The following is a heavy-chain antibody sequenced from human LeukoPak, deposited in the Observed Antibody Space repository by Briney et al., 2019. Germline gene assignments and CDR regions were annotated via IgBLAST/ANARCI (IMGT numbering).Heavy chain of an antibody. J-gene: IGHJ5*02. V-gene: IGHV4-39*01. Sequence: SETLSLTCTVSGGSIISSGYYWGWIRQPPGKGLEWIASIYYSGSTYYNPSLKSQVTISVDTSKSQLSLKLSSLTAADTAVYYCARHEYSGSYYGLSWFDPWGQGTLVTVSS. CDR2: IYYSGST. CDR3: ARHEYSGSYYGLSWFDP. D-gene: IGHD1-26*01. CDR1: GGSIISSGYY.